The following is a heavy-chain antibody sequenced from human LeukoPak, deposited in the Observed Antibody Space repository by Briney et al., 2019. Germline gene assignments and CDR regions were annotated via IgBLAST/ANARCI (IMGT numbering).Heavy chain of an antibody. Sequence: GGSLRLSCAASGFAFSNYAMHWVRQAPGKGLDWVAVVSFHGTDKFYADSVKGRFTISRDNSKNTLYLQMNSLIPEDTAVYYCARAVPSRQAIDYWGQGTLVTISS. CDR3: ARAVPSRQAIDY. V-gene: IGHV3-30*04. CDR1: GFAFSNYA. J-gene: IGHJ4*02. CDR2: VSFHGTDK.